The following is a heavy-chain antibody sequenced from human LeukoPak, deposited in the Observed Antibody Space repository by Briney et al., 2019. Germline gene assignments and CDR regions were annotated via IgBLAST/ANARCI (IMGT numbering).Heavy chain of an antibody. CDR1: GFTFSSYA. D-gene: IGHD6-6*01. CDR3: AKDRYSGSSGSDY. J-gene: IGHJ4*02. CDR2: IWYDGSNK. V-gene: IGHV3-33*06. Sequence: GGSLRLSCAASGFTFSSYAMHWVRQAPGKGLEWVALIWYDGSNKYYADSVKGRFTISRDNSKNTLFLQMNSLRAEDTAVYYCAKDRYSGSSGSDYWGQGTLVTVSS.